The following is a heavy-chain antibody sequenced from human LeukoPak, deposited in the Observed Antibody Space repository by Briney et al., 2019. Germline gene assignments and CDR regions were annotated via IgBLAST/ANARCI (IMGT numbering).Heavy chain of an antibody. Sequence: GSSVKVSCKASVGTCSSYAISWVRQAPGQGLGWMGGIIPVFGTANYAQKFQGRVTITADKSTSTAYMELSSLRSEDTAVYYCARDPNWDAFDIWGPGTMVTVSS. D-gene: IGHD1-1*01. J-gene: IGHJ3*02. CDR1: VGTCSSYA. CDR2: IIPVFGTA. CDR3: ARDPNWDAFDI. V-gene: IGHV1-69*06.